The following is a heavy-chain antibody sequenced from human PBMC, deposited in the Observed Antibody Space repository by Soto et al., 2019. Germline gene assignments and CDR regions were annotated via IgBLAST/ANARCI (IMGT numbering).Heavy chain of an antibody. J-gene: IGHJ4*02. V-gene: IGHV4-30-2*01. CDR3: ARSHYDSSGYSLDY. Sequence: QLQLQEPGSGLVKPSQTLSLTCAVSGGSISSGGYSWSWIRQPPGKGLEWIGYIYHSGSTYYNPSLKSRDTISVDRSKNQFSLKLSSVTAADTAVYYCARSHYDSSGYSLDYWGQGTLVTVSS. D-gene: IGHD3-22*01. CDR1: GGSISSGGYS. CDR2: IYHSGST.